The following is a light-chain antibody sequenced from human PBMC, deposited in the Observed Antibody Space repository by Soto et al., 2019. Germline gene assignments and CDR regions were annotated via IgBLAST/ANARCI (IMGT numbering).Light chain of an antibody. CDR2: GAA. V-gene: IGKV3-20*01. J-gene: IGKJ2*01. CDR1: QSVSIN. CDR3: QQYVSSPRIYT. Sequence: EIVITQSPATLSVSPGARATLSCGAGQSVSINLAWYQQKPGQAPRLLIYGAANRATSSPDRFSGSGSGTDFALTISRLEPEDYAVYYCQQYVSSPRIYTFGQGTKVDIK.